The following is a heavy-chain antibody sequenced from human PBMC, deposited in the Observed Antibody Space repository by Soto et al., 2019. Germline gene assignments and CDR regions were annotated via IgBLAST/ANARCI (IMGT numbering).Heavy chain of an antibody. D-gene: IGHD3-10*01. CDR3: AHRPWGEGSGFRSAFDI. J-gene: IGHJ3*02. Sequence: SGPTLVNSTQTLTLTCTFSGFSLSTSGVGVGWIRQPPGKALEWLALIYWNDDKRYSPSLKSRLTITKDTSKNQVVLTMTNMDPVETATYYCAHRPWGEGSGFRSAFDIWGQGTRVTVSS. V-gene: IGHV2-5*01. CDR1: GFSLSTSGVG. CDR2: IYWNDDK.